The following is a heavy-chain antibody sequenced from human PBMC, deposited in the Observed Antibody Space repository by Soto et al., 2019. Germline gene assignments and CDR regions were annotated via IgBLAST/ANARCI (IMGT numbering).Heavy chain of an antibody. CDR2: INPGLDTT. D-gene: IGHD7-27*01. V-gene: IGHV1-46*01. CDR1: RYSFTTYY. J-gene: IGHJ4*02. Sequence: QVQLVQSGPEVKNPGASVTVSCKASRYSFTTYYIHWVRQAPGQGLEWMGIINPGLDTTSYAQKFQGRVTMTRDTSTSTVYMELSSLRSEDTAMYYCAREAQGVKLGLDHWGQGTLVTVSS. CDR3: AREAQGVKLGLDH.